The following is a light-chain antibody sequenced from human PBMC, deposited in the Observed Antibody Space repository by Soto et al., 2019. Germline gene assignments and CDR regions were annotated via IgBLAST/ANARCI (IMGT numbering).Light chain of an antibody. CDR2: DAS. J-gene: IGKJ1*01. Sequence: DIQMTQPPSTLSASVGDRVTITCRASQSISSWLAWYQQKPGIAPKLLIYDASSLESGVPSRFSGSGSGTEFTLTISSLQPDDFATYYCQQYNSYSRTFGQGTKVEIK. CDR3: QQYNSYSRT. V-gene: IGKV1-5*01. CDR1: QSISSW.